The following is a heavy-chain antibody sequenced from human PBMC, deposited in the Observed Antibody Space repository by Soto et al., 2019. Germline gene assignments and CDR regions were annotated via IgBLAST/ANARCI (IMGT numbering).Heavy chain of an antibody. J-gene: IGHJ4*02. CDR2: ISFDGGSK. V-gene: IGHV3-30-3*01. Sequence: QVQLVESGGGVVQPGRSLRLACAASGFTFSHYAMHWVRQAPGKGLEWLAVISFDGGSKYYADSVKGRFTISRDNSKSTLYLQRNSLRADDTAVYYCARSAPYYPLDYWGRGTLVTVSS. D-gene: IGHD3-22*01. CDR1: GFTFSHYA. CDR3: ARSAPYYPLDY.